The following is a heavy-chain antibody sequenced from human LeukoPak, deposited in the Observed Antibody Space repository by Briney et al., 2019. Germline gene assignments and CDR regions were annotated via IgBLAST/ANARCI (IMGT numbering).Heavy chain of an antibody. CDR3: ILMPGY. V-gene: IGHV4-39*01. Sequence: PSETLSLTCTVSGGSISSSNYYWGRVRQPPGKGLQWIGSFYNSGSTYYTPSLKSRVTISVDTSKRQFSLRLTSVTAADTAVYYCILMPGYWGQGILVAVSS. J-gene: IGHJ4*02. CDR2: FYNSGST. D-gene: IGHD2-2*01. CDR1: GGSISSSNYY.